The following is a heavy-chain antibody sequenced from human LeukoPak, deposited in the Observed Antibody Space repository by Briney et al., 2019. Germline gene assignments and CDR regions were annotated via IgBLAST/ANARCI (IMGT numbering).Heavy chain of an antibody. Sequence: PSATLSLTCTVSGGSISSYYWSWIRQPPGKGLEWIGYIYTSGSTNYNPSLKSRVTISVDTSKNQFSLKLSSVTAADTAVYYCARQEQPPSLGFDPWGQGTLVTVSS. J-gene: IGHJ5*02. D-gene: IGHD6-13*01. CDR1: GGSISSYY. CDR3: ARQEQPPSLGFDP. CDR2: IYTSGST. V-gene: IGHV4-4*09.